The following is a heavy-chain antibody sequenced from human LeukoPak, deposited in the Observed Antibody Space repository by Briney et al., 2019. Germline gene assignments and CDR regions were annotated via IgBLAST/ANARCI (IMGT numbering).Heavy chain of an antibody. CDR1: GGTFSSYA. J-gene: IGHJ4*02. CDR2: IIPIFGTA. Sequence: SVKVSCKASGGTFSSYAISWVRQAPGQGLEWMGRIIPIFGTANYAQKFQGRVTITTDESTSTAYMELSSLRSDDTAVYYCASGRYCSSTSCYRGGKNFDYWGQGTLVTVSS. D-gene: IGHD2-2*01. CDR3: ASGRYCSSTSCYRGGKNFDY. V-gene: IGHV1-69*05.